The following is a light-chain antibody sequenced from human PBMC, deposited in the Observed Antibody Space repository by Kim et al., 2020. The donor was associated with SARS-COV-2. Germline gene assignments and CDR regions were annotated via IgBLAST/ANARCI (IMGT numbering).Light chain of an antibody. CDR2: YHS. CDR1: KVGRKS. Sequence: APRETARITCGGAKVGRKSLLWNHQTPGQAPAVFIVYHSWRPPGISERFSGSNSGNTATLTIIRVEAGDEADYYCQVWDDYSDHWVFGGGTQLTVL. CDR3: QVWDDYSDHWV. V-gene: IGLV3-21*04. J-gene: IGLJ2*01.